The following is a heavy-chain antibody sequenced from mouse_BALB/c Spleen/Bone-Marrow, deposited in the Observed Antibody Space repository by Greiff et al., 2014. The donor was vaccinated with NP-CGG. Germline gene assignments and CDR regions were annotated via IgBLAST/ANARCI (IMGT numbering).Heavy chain of an antibody. Sequence: QVQLQQSGAELVRPGASVKVSCKASGYTFINYWINWVRQRPGQGLEWIGNICPSDSYTNYNQKFKDKATLTVDKSSSTAYMQLSSPTSEDSAVYYCTRMYYNYYAMDYWGQGTSVTVSS. CDR3: TRMYYNYYAMDY. J-gene: IGHJ4*01. D-gene: IGHD1-3*01. V-gene: IGHV1-69*02. CDR2: ICPSDSYT. CDR1: GYTFINYW.